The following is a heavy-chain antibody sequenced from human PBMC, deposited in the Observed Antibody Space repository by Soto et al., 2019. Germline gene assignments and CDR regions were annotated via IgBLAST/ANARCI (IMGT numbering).Heavy chain of an antibody. D-gene: IGHD5-12*01. V-gene: IGHV3-30*18. CDR3: AKDIVATIQPYYYYGMDV. J-gene: IGHJ6*02. CDR2: ISYDGSNK. Sequence: GGSLRLSCAASGFTFSSYGMHWVRQAPGKGLEWVAVISYDGSNKYYADSVKGRFTISRDNSKNTLYLQMNSLRAEDTAVYYCAKDIVATIQPYYYYGMDVWGQGTTVTVSS. CDR1: GFTFSSYG.